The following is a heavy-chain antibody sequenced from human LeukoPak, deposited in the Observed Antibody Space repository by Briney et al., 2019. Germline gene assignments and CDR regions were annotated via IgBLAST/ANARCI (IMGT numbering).Heavy chain of an antibody. CDR2: VYYSGST. D-gene: IGHD1-14*01. J-gene: IGHJ3*02. CDR3: ARDDESDDHADFHI. CDR1: GGSISTYY. Sequence: SETLSLTCTVSGGSISTYYWSWIRQPPGKGLEWIGYVYYSGSTNYNPSLMSRVTISVDTSENQFSLKMSSVTAADTAMYYCARDDESDDHADFHIWGQGTMVTVSS. V-gene: IGHV4-59*01.